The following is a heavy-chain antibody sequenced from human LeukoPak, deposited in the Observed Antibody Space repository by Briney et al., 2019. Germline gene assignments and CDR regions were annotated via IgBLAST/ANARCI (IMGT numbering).Heavy chain of an antibody. V-gene: IGHV3-23*01. D-gene: IGHD6-19*01. CDR3: AKANSGWYSLHNTYYFDY. CDR2: ISGSGGST. CDR1: GGTFSSYA. Sequence: SCKASGGTFSSYAMSWVRQAPGKGLEWVSAISGSGGSTYYADSVKGRFTISRDNSKNTLYLQMNSLRAEDTAVYYCAKANSGWYSLHNTYYFDYWGQGTLVTVSS. J-gene: IGHJ4*02.